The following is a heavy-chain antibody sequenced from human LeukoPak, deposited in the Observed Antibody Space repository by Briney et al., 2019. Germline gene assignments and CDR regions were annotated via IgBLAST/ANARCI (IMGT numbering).Heavy chain of an antibody. Sequence: ASVNVSCKASGGTFSSYAISWVRQAPGQGLEWMEGIIPIFGAANYAQKLQGRVTITADESTSTAYMELSSLRSEDTAVYYCARAGAVTTNYYDSSGYYRLRYWGQGTLVTVSS. CDR1: GGTFSSYA. CDR2: IIPIFGAA. V-gene: IGHV1-69*13. D-gene: IGHD3-22*01. J-gene: IGHJ4*02. CDR3: ARAGAVTTNYYDSSGYYRLRY.